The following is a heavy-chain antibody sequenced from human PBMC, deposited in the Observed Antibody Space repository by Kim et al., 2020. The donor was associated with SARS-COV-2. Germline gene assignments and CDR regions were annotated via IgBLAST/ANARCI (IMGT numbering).Heavy chain of an antibody. CDR1: GFTFSDYY. CDR3: ARDEGCSGGSCYPTYFDY. Sequence: GGSLRLSCAASGFTFSDYYMSWIRQAPGKGLEWVSYISSSGSTIYYADSVKGRFTISRDNAKNSLYLQMNSLRAEDTAVYYCARDEGCSGGSCYPTYFDYWGQGTLVTVSS. CDR2: ISSSGSTI. D-gene: IGHD2-15*01. V-gene: IGHV3-11*01. J-gene: IGHJ4*02.